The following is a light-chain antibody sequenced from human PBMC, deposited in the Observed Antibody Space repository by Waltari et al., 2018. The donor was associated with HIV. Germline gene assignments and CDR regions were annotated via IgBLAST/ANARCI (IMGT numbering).Light chain of an antibody. CDR1: SSNIGRNS. J-gene: IGLJ1*01. Sequence: QSVLTQPPSASETPGQRVTIYCSGSSSNIGRNSVSWYQHLPGTAPKLLIYNNNQRPSGVPDQFSGSKSGTSASLAISGLQSEDEAEYFCAAWDDSLTGPYVFGTGTKVTVL. CDR2: NNN. V-gene: IGLV1-44*01. CDR3: AAWDDSLTGPYV.